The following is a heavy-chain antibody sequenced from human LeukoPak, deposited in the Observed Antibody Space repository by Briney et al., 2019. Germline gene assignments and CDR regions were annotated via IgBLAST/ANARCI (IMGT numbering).Heavy chain of an antibody. CDR3: ARHEYSGSYYGLSWFDP. V-gene: IGHV4-30-4*08. Sequence: SETLSLACTVSGGSISSGDYYWSWIRQPPGKGLEWIGYIYYSGSTYYNPSLKSRVTISVDTSKNQFSLKLSSLTAADTAVYYCARHEYSGSYYGLSWFDPWGQGTLVTVSS. D-gene: IGHD1-26*01. CDR1: GGSISSGDYY. CDR2: IYYSGST. J-gene: IGHJ5*02.